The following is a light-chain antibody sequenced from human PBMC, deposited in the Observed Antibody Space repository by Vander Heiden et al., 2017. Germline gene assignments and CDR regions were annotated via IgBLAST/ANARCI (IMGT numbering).Light chain of an antibody. CDR2: GAS. J-gene: IGKJ4*01. CDR3: QQSDSPPLS. Sequence: DIQMTQSPSSLSASVGDRITITCRASLSISTYVNWYQQKPGKAPNLLIYGASSLRSGVPSRFSGRGSGAEFALTISGLQPDDLATYYCQQSDSPPLSFGGGTKVEIK. CDR1: LSISTY. V-gene: IGKV1-39*01.